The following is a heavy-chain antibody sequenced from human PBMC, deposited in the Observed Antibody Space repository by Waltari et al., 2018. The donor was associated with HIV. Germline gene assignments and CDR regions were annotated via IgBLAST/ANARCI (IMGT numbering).Heavy chain of an antibody. D-gene: IGHD3-22*01. CDR2: INHSGST. Sequence: QVQLQQWGAGLLKPSETLSLNCAVYGGAFSGYYWRWLRHPPGKGLEWIGKINHSGSTNYNPSLKSRVTISVDTSKNQFSLKLSSVTAADTAVYYCARAGAYDSSGSRQGDYWGQGTLVTVSS. V-gene: IGHV4-34*01. CDR3: ARAGAYDSSGSRQGDY. CDR1: GGAFSGYY. J-gene: IGHJ4*02.